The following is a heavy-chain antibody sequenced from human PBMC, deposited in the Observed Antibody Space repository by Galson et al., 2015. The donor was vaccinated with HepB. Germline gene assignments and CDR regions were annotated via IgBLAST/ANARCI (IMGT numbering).Heavy chain of an antibody. CDR1: GFTFSSYW. CDR3: AYGYSYGPTDY. V-gene: IGHV3-74*01. D-gene: IGHD5-18*01. J-gene: IGHJ4*02. CDR2: INSDGSST. Sequence: SLRLPCAASGFTFSSYWMHWVRQAPGKGLVWVSRINSDGSSTSYADSVKGRFTISRDNAKNTLYLQMNSLRAEDTAVYYCAYGYSYGPTDYWGQGTLVTVSS.